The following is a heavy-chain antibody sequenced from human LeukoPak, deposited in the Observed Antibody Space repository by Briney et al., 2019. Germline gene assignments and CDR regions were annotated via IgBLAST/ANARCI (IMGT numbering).Heavy chain of an antibody. CDR1: GGTFRSYA. D-gene: IGHD1-26*01. Sequence: SVKVSCKASGGTFRSYAISWVRQAPGKGLEWMGRIIPILGIANYAQKFQGRVSITADKSTSTAYMELSSLRSEDTAVYYCARGGMATIAVFDYWGQGTLVTVSS. CDR3: ARGGMATIAVFDY. V-gene: IGHV1-69*04. CDR2: IIPILGIA. J-gene: IGHJ4*02.